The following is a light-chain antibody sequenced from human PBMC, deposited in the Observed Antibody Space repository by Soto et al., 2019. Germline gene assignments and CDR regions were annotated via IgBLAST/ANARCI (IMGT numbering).Light chain of an antibody. CDR1: QSVTTH. CDR2: DAS. V-gene: IGKV3-11*01. CDR3: HQRSKWPQT. J-gene: IGKJ1*01. Sequence: DIVLTQSPATLSLSPGERATLSCRASQSVTTHLAWYQHISGHAPRLVIYDASTRATGIPPRFSGSGSGTDFTLTISSLEPEDSGVYYCHQRSKWPQTFGQGTTVEIK.